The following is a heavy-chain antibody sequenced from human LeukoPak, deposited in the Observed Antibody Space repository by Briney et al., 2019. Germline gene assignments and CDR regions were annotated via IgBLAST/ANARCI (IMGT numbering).Heavy chain of an antibody. CDR1: GGSIRNFY. V-gene: IGHV4-59*12. J-gene: IGHJ6*03. Sequence: SETLSLTCTVSGGSIRNFYWSWIRQPPGKGLEWIGYIYYSGTTKYNPSLKSRVTISVDTSKNQFSLKLSSVTAADTAVYYCARGSSGVYYYYMDVWGKGTTVTVSS. CDR3: ARGSSGVYYYYMDV. D-gene: IGHD3-10*01. CDR2: IYYSGTT.